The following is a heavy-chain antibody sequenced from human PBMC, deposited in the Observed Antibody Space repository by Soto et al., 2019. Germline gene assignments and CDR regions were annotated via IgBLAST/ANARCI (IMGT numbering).Heavy chain of an antibody. CDR3: ARAYGDYVRYFDY. V-gene: IGHV3-21*01. D-gene: IGHD4-17*01. J-gene: IGHJ4*02. Sequence: GGSLRLSCAASGFTFSSYSMNWVRQAPGKGLEWVSSISSSSSYIYYADSVKGRFTISRDNAKNSLYLQMNSLRAEDTAVYYCARAYGDYVRYFDYWGQGTLVTVSS. CDR2: ISSSSSYI. CDR1: GFTFSSYS.